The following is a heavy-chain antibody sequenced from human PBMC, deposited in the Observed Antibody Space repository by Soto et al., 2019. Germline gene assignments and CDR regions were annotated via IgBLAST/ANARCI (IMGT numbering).Heavy chain of an antibody. V-gene: IGHV1-18*01. CDR3: ARLRAITIFGVGSRFDP. D-gene: IGHD3-3*01. Sequence: QVQLVQSGAEVKKPGASVKVPCKASGYTFTSYGISWVRQAPGQGLEWMGWISAYNGNTNYAQKLQGRVTMTTDTSTSTAYMELRSLRSDDTAVYYCARLRAITIFGVGSRFDPWGQGTLVTVSS. CDR2: ISAYNGNT. CDR1: GYTFTSYG. J-gene: IGHJ5*02.